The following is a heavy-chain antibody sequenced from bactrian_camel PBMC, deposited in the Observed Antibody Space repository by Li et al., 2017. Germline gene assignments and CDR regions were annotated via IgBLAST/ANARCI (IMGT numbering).Heavy chain of an antibody. CDR2: IYSADGTT. CDR1: RYTRTNYC. Sequence: HVQLVESGGGSVQAGGSLRLSCAGSRYTRTNYCMGWFRQTQGKEREGIASIYSADGTTHYADPVKGRFTISKDNAENTLYLHMNSLTPEDTAMYFCAADPQLAGWTKQCGGRADEYRSWGQGTQVTVS. CDR3: AADPQLAGWTKQCGGRADEYRS. D-gene: IGHD1*01. J-gene: IGHJ4*01. V-gene: IGHV3S63*01.